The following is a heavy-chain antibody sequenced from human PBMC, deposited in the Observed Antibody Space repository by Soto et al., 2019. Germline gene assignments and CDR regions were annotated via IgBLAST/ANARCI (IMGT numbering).Heavy chain of an antibody. V-gene: IGHV5-10-1*01. CDR3: ARLMAVSSSWQLYGMDV. J-gene: IGHJ6*02. CDR1: GYSFPSYW. Sequence: GESLKISCKGSGYSFPSYWISWVRQMPGKGLEWMGRIDPSDSYTKYSPSFQGHVTISADKSISTAYLQWSSLKASDTAMYYCARLMAVSSSWQLYGMDVWGQGTTVTVSS. CDR2: IDPSDSYT. D-gene: IGHD6-13*01.